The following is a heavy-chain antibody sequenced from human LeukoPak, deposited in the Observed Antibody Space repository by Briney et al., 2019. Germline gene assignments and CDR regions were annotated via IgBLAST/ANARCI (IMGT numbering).Heavy chain of an antibody. CDR3: AKVAGYSYGFPNWFDP. V-gene: IGHV3-23*01. Sequence: GGSLRLSCAASGFTFSSYAMSWVRQAPGKGLECVSAISGSAGSTYYADSVKGRFTISRDNSKNTLYLQMNSLRAEDSAVYYCAKVAGYSYGFPNWFDPWGQGTLVSVSS. J-gene: IGHJ5*02. D-gene: IGHD5-18*01. CDR1: GFTFSSYA. CDR2: ISGSAGST.